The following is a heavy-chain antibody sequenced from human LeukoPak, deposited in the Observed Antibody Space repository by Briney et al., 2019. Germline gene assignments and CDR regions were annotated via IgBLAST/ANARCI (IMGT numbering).Heavy chain of an antibody. CDR3: ARYRNEALFAFDI. J-gene: IGHJ3*02. V-gene: IGHV4-59*01. CDR1: GDSISNYY. D-gene: IGHD1-14*01. CDR2: IYYSGST. Sequence: SETLSLTCSVSGDSISNYYWSWIRQPPGKGLEWIGYIYYSGSTNYSPSLKSRVSTSVDTSKNQFSLKLSSVTAADTAVYYCARYRNEALFAFDIWGQGTMVTVSS.